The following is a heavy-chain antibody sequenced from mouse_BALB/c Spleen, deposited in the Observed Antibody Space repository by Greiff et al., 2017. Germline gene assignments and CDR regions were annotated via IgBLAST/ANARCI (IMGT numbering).Heavy chain of an antibody. CDR1: GYSITSDYA. CDR2: ISYSGST. CDR3: ARGPVYYAMDY. V-gene: IGHV3-2*02. Sequence: EVKLEESGPGLVKPSQSLSLTCTVTGYSITSDYAWNWIRQFPGNKLEWMGYISYSGSTSYNPSLKSRISITRDTSKNQFFLQLNSVTTEDTATYYCARGPVYYAMDYWGQGTSVTVSS. J-gene: IGHJ4*01.